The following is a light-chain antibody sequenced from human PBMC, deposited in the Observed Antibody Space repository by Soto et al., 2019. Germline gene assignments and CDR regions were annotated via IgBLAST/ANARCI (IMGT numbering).Light chain of an antibody. CDR1: QSVSSD. J-gene: IGKJ3*01. Sequence: EVVMTQSPATPSLSPGERATLSCRASQSVSSDLAWYQQKPGQAPRLLIYGASTRATDIPARFSGGGSGTEFTLTISSLQSEDFAIYYCQQYNDWPPITFGPGTRVDFK. CDR2: GAS. CDR3: QQYNDWPPIT. V-gene: IGKV3-15*01.